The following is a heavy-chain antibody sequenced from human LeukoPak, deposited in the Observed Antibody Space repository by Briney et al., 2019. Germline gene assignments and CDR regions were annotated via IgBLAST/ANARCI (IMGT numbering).Heavy chain of an antibody. Sequence: GGSLKLSCAASGFTFSGSAMHWVRQASGKGLEWVGRIRSKANSYATAYAASVKGRFTISRDDSKNTAYLQMNSLKTEDTAVYYCTRERALVRGVGNNWFDPWGQGTLVTVSS. D-gene: IGHD3-10*01. CDR1: GFTFSGSA. V-gene: IGHV3-73*01. J-gene: IGHJ5*02. CDR3: TRERALVRGVGNNWFDP. CDR2: IRSKANSYAT.